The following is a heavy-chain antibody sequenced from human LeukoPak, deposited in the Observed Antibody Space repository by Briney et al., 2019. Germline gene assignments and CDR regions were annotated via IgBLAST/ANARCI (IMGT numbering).Heavy chain of an antibody. CDR2: ISSSSSYI. V-gene: IGHV3-21*01. J-gene: IGHJ6*02. CDR3: ARDQSPSPTDYYYYGMDV. CDR1: GFTFSSYS. Sequence: PGGSLRLSCAASGFTFSSYSMNWVRQAPGKGLEWVSSISSSSSYIYYADSVKGRFTISRDNAKNSLYLQMNSLRAEDTAVYYCARDQSPSPTDYYYYGMDVWGQGTTVTVSS.